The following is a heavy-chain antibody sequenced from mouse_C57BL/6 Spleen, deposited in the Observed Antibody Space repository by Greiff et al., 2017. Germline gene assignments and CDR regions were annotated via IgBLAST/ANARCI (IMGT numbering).Heavy chain of an antibody. J-gene: IGHJ4*01. Sequence: QVQLQQPGAELVKPGASVKLSCKASGYTFTSYWMQWVKQRPGQGLEWIGEIDPSDSYTNYNQKSKCKATLTVDTSSSTAYMQLSSLTSEDSAVYYWASDFDSSPLYYYAMDYWGQGTSVTVSS. D-gene: IGHD1-1*01. CDR3: ASDFDSSPLYYYAMDY. CDR1: GYTFTSYW. CDR2: IDPSDSYT. V-gene: IGHV1-50*01.